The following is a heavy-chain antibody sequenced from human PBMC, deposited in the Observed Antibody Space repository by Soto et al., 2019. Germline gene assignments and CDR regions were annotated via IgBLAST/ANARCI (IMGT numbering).Heavy chain of an antibody. CDR1: GFTFSSYS. CDR2: ISSSSSYI. J-gene: IGHJ4*02. D-gene: IGHD3-10*01. CDR3: ARAGSHYGHAGIFDY. V-gene: IGHV3-21*01. Sequence: GGSLRLSCAASGFTFSSYSMNWVRQAPGKGLEWVSSISSSSSYIYYADSVKGRFTISRDNAKNSLYLQMNSLRAEDTAVYYCARAGSHYGHAGIFDYWGQGTLVTVSS.